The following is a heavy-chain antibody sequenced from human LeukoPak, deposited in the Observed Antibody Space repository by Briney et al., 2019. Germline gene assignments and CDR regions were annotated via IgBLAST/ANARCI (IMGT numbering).Heavy chain of an antibody. CDR3: ARGIVATTHLNWFDP. CDR1: GYTFTGYY. CDR2: TNPNSGGT. D-gene: IGHD5-12*01. J-gene: IGHJ5*02. V-gene: IGHV1-2*02. Sequence: ASVKVSCKASGYTFTGYYMHWVRQAPGQGLEWMGWTNPNSGGTNYAQKFQGRVTMTRDTSISTAYMELSRLRSDDTAVYYCARGIVATTHLNWFDPWGQGTLVTVSS.